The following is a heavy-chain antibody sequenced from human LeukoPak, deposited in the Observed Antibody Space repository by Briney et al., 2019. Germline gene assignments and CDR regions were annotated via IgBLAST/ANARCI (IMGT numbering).Heavy chain of an antibody. CDR3: AKGYSSGLYKLYYFDF. CDR2: ISGSGDST. D-gene: IGHD6-19*01. V-gene: IGHV3-23*01. Sequence: GGSLRLSCAASGFTFSNYAMRWVRQAPGKGLEWVSGISGSGDSTYYADSVKGRFTISRDNSKNTLYLQMNSLRAEDTAVYYCAKGYSSGLYKLYYFDFWGQGTLVTVSS. CDR1: GFTFSNYA. J-gene: IGHJ4*02.